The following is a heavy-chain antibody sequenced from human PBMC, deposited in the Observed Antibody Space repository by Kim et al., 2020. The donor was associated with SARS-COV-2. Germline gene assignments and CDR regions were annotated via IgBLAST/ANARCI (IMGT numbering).Heavy chain of an antibody. D-gene: IGHD3-22*01. Sequence: GGSLRLSCAASGFTFSSYAMSWVRQAPGKGLEWDSSISSCVGTAYYSNSVKGRFTISRDNSKNTLSLRMNNLGAEDTAVYYCVKEYPAAPSGYPAEYWGPRTLVTVSS. J-gene: IGHJ4*02. V-gene: IGHV3-23*01. CDR2: ISSCVGTA. CDR3: VKEYPAAPSGYPAEY. CDR1: GFTFSSYA.